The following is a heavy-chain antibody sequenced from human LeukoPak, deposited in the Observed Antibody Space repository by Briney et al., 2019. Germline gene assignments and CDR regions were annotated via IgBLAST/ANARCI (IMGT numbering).Heavy chain of an antibody. J-gene: IGHJ4*02. Sequence: PSETLSLTCTVSGGSISSSSYYWGWIRQPPGKGLEWIGSIYYSGSTYYNPSLKSRVTISVDTSKNQFSLKLSSVAAADTAVYYCASRTMVRGVRAKIFDYWGQGTLVTVSS. CDR1: GGSISSSSYY. V-gene: IGHV4-39*01. CDR2: IYYSGST. CDR3: ASRTMVRGVRAKIFDY. D-gene: IGHD3-10*01.